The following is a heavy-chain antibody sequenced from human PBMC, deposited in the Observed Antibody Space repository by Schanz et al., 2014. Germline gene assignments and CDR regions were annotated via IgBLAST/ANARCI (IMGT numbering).Heavy chain of an antibody. CDR2: ISVYNHNK. Sequence: QVQLVQSGAEVKKPGASVRVSCKASGYTFTTYAMSWVRQAPGQGLEWMGWISVYNHNKEYDQKFQGRVTMTTDTSTSTADMALTDLRSDDTAVYYCARDRRFFDRDDLYYFDSWGQGTLVTVSS. D-gene: IGHD3-3*01. CDR3: ARDRRFFDRDDLYYFDS. CDR1: GYTFTTYA. V-gene: IGHV1-18*01. J-gene: IGHJ4*02.